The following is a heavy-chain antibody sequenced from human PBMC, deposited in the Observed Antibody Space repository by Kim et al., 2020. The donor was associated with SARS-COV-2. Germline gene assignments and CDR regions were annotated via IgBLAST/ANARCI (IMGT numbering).Heavy chain of an antibody. D-gene: IGHD6-13*01. CDR2: IYSGGSST. CDR3: AKATDHSSSWPNWFDP. V-gene: IGHV3-23*03. CDR1: GFTFSSYA. Sequence: GGSLSLSCAASGFTFSSYAMSWVRQAPGKGLEWVSLIYSGGSSTYYADSVKGRFTIPRDNSKNTLYLQMNSLRAEDTAVYYCAKATDHSSSWPNWFDPWGQGTLVTVAS. J-gene: IGHJ5*02.